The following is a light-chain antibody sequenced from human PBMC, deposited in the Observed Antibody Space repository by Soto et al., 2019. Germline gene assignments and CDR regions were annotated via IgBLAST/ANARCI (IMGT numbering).Light chain of an antibody. CDR2: DAS. Sequence: DLQMTQSPSSLSAFVGYRVTITFQASEDIIHYLNWYLQKPGKVPTLLIYDASNVEVEVPSRFSGSGSGTDLTVTISSLQPEDIATDDCQQYDSLPYAFVQGTKLEIK. V-gene: IGKV1-33*01. CDR1: EDIIHY. CDR3: QQYDSLPYA. J-gene: IGKJ2*01.